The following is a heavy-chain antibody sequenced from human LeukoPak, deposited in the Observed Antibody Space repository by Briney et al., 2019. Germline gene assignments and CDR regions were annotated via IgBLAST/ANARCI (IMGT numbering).Heavy chain of an antibody. CDR1: GYSISSGYL. CDR2: IYQSETA. J-gene: IGHJ4*02. CDR3: ARAYCVGDCAVLHIYCDN. D-gene: IGHD2-21*02. Sequence: SETLCLTCTVSGYSISSGYLWGWMRQPPGKGLEWIGSIYQSETAHYNPSLKSRVTISIDTSKNTLSLQMESVMAADTAVYYCARAYCVGDCAVLHIYCDNGRQGTLVTVS. V-gene: IGHV4-38-2*02.